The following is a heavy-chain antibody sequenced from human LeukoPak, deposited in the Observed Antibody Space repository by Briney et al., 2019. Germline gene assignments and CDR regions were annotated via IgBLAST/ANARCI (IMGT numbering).Heavy chain of an antibody. J-gene: IGHJ4*02. V-gene: IGHV3-53*01. CDR1: GFTVSSNY. CDR2: IYSGGST. CDR3: ATDQRYNNNRQNDY. Sequence: LPGGSLRLSCAASGFTVSSNYMSWVRQAPGKGLEWVSVIYSGGSTYYADSVKGRFTISRDNSKNTLYLQMNSLRAEDTAVYYCATDQRYNNNRQNDYWGQGTLVTVSS. D-gene: IGHD1-1*01.